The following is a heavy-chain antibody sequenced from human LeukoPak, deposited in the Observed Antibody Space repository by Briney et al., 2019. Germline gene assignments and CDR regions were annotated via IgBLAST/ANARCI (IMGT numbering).Heavy chain of an antibody. V-gene: IGHV3-21*01. D-gene: IGHD3-10*01. CDR1: GFTFSSYS. J-gene: IGHJ3*02. CDR2: ISSRSSYI. Sequence: GGSLRLSCAASGFTFSSYSMSWVRQAPGKGLEWVSSISSRSSYIYYADSVKGRFTISRDNAKNSLYLQMNSLRAEDTAVYYCASFQYYYGSGSYYNVAFDIWGQGTMVTVSS. CDR3: ASFQYYYGSGSYYNVAFDI.